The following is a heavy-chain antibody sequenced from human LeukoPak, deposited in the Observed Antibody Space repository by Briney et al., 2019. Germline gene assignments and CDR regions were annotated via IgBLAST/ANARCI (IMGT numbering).Heavy chain of an antibody. D-gene: IGHD4-23*01. J-gene: IGHJ4*02. CDR3: TSARYGGNSDY. CDR1: GFTFSSNW. V-gene: IGHV3-74*01. CDR2: IASDGSST. Sequence: GGSLRLSCADSGFTFSSNWMHWVRQAPGKGLVWVSRIASDGSSTDYADSVRGRFTISRDNAKNTLYLQRNSLRAEDTAVYYCTSARYGGNSDYWGQGTLVTVSS.